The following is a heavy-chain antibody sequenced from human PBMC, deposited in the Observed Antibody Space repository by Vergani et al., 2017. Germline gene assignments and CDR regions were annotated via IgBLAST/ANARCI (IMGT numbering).Heavy chain of an antibody. CDR1: GYTFTSYA. V-gene: IGHV1-3*01. Sequence: QVQLVQSGAEVKKPGASVKVSCKASGYTFTSYAMHWVRQAPGQRLEWMGWNNAGNGNTKYSQKFQGRVTITRDTSASTAYMELSSLRSEDTAVYYCARVLWFGEPKWGDNWFDPWGQGTLVTVSS. J-gene: IGHJ5*02. D-gene: IGHD3-10*01. CDR3: ARVLWFGEPKWGDNWFDP. CDR2: NNAGNGNT.